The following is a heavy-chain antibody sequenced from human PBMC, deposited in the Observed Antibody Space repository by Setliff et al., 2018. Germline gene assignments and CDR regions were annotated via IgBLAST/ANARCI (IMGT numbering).Heavy chain of an antibody. CDR2: MYDSGKT. CDR1: GDSISSISYY. V-gene: IGHV4-39*01. D-gene: IGHD2-2*01. J-gene: IGHJ4*02. Sequence: SETLSLTCTVPGDSISSISYYWGWIRQPPGKGLEWIGTMYDSGKTYYNPSLKSRVTISVDTSKSQFSLRVRSVTAADTAVYYCATCRYQVPYDYWGQGKLVTVSS. CDR3: ATCRYQVPYDY.